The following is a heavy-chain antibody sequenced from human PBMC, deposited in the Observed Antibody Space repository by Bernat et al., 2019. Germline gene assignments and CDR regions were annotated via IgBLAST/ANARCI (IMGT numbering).Heavy chain of an antibody. CDR3: AKGDIRWYSCNY. V-gene: IGHV3-30*18. Sequence: QVQLVESGGGVVQPGRSLRLSCAASGFGFNSYGMHWVRQAPGKGLEWVAVISYDGSNKYYADSVKGRFTISRDTSKNTLYLQMNSLRAEDTAVYYCAKGDIRWYSCNYWGQGTLVTVSS. D-gene: IGHD1-26*01. CDR1: GFGFNSYG. CDR2: ISYDGSNK. J-gene: IGHJ4*02.